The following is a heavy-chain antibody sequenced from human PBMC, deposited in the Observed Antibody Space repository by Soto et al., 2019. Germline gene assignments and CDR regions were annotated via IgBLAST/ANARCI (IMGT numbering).Heavy chain of an antibody. V-gene: IGHV1-69*12. CDR2: IIPIFGTA. Sequence: QVQLVQSGAEVKKPGSSVKVSCKASGGTFSRYAISWVRQAPGQGLEWMGGIIPIFGTANYAQKFQGRVTITADESTSTAYMELSSLRSEDTAVYYCARDQLSSSSSESAEYFQHWGQGTLVTVSS. J-gene: IGHJ1*01. CDR1: GGTFSRYA. CDR3: ARDQLSSSSSESAEYFQH. D-gene: IGHD6-6*01.